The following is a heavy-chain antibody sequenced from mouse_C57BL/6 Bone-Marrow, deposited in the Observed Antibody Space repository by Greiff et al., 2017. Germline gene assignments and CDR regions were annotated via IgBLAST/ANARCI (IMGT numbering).Heavy chain of an antibody. CDR3: ARCYYGSSPFDY. Sequence: VQLQQPGAELVRPGSSVKLSCKASGYTFTSYWMHWVKQRPIQGLEWIGNIDPSDSETHYNQKFKDKATLPVDKSSSTAYMQLSSLTSEDSAVYYCARCYYGSSPFDYWGQGPTLTVSS. CDR1: GYTFTSYW. CDR2: IDPSDSET. J-gene: IGHJ2*01. D-gene: IGHD1-1*01. V-gene: IGHV1-52*01.